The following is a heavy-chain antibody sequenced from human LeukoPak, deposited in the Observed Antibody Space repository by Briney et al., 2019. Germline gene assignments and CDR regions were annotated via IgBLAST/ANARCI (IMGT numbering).Heavy chain of an antibody. J-gene: IGHJ4*02. D-gene: IGHD2-8*01. Sequence: SETLSLTCTVSGGSISSSGYYWGWIRQPPGKGLEWIGEINHSGSTNYNPSLKSRVTISVDTSKNQFSLKLSSVTAADTAVYYCARGTAAGLVYARPRLGGDFDYWGQGTLVTVSS. CDR2: INHSGST. CDR1: GGSISSSGYY. V-gene: IGHV4-39*07. CDR3: ARGTAAGLVYARPRLGGDFDY.